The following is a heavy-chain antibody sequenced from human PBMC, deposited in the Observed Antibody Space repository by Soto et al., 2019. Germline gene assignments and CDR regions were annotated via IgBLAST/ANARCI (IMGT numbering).Heavy chain of an antibody. D-gene: IGHD3-10*01. Sequence: ASVKVSCKASGGTFSSYAISWVRQAPGQGLEWMGGIIPIFGTANYAQKFQGRVTITADESTSTAYMELSSLRSEDTAVYYCARDRGSGSYYSSLDWFDPWGQGTLVTVSS. CDR1: GGTFSSYA. CDR2: IIPIFGTA. V-gene: IGHV1-69*13. CDR3: ARDRGSGSYYSSLDWFDP. J-gene: IGHJ5*02.